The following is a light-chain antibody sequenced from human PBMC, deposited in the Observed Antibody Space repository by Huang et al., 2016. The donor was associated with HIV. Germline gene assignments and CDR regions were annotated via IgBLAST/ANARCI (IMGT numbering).Light chain of an antibody. CDR2: GAS. J-gene: IGKJ2*01. CDR3: QQYNNRYT. CDR1: QRISSN. Sequence: IVMTQSPATLSVSPGERATLSCRASQRISSNLAQYQQKPGQAPRLLIYGASTSATGIPARFSGSGSGTEFTLTISSLQSEDFAVYYCQQYNNRYTFGQGTKLEIK. V-gene: IGKV3-15*01.